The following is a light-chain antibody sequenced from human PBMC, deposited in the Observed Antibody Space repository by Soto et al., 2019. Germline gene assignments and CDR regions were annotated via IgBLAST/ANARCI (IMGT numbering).Light chain of an antibody. CDR1: QSISTY. Sequence: EIVLTQSPATLSLSPGERATLSCRASQSISTYLVWYQQKPGQAPRLLIFDASNRATGIPTRFSGSGSGTDFTLTISTLEPEDFAVYYCQQRSTWPSITFGQGARLEIK. CDR3: QQRSTWPSIT. V-gene: IGKV3-11*01. J-gene: IGKJ5*01. CDR2: DAS.